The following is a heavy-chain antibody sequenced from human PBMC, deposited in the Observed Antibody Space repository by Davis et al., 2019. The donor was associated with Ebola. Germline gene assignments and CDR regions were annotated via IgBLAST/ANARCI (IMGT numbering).Heavy chain of an antibody. V-gene: IGHV4-39*07. CDR2: INHSGST. Sequence: PSETLSLTCTVSGGSISSSSYYWGWIRQPPGKGLEWIGEINHSGSTNYNPSLKSRVTISLDTSKNQLSLKLSSVTAADTAVYYYATGMVIMGIDYWGQGTLVTVSS. CDR3: ATGMVIMGIDY. D-gene: IGHD3-3*01. CDR1: GGSISSSSYY. J-gene: IGHJ4*02.